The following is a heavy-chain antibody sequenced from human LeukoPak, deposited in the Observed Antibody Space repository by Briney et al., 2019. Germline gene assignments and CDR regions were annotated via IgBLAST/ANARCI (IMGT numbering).Heavy chain of an antibody. CDR3: AKDLGYCSSTSCSTIDY. Sequence: PGGSLRLSCAASGFTFSSYGMHWVRQAPGKGLEWVAVISYDGSNKYYADSVKGRFTISRDNSKNTLYLQMSSLRAEDTAVYYCAKDLGYCSSTSCSTIDYWGQGTLVTVSS. J-gene: IGHJ4*02. V-gene: IGHV3-30*18. CDR1: GFTFSSYG. D-gene: IGHD2-2*01. CDR2: ISYDGSNK.